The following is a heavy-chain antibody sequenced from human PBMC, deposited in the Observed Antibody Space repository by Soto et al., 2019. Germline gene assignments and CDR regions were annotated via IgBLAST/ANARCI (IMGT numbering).Heavy chain of an antibody. V-gene: IGHV1-69*01. Sequence: QGQLVQSETEVQKPGSAVKVSCQASGGTFNTYAMNWLRQAPGQGLEWMGGIIPMFNTPRYAQKFQGRVTITVDLSTTTAYMEMSSLRSDYTVVYYCTISIGSGGVSGGFDDWGQGTLVNVSS. CDR2: IIPMFNTP. CDR3: TISIGSGGVSGGFDD. J-gene: IGHJ4*02. CDR1: GGTFNTYA. D-gene: IGHD3-16*01.